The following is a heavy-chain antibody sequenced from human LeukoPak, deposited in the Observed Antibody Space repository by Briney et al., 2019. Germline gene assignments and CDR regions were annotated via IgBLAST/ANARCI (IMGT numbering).Heavy chain of an antibody. CDR2: ISSSSSYI. Sequence: GGSLRLSCAASGFTFSSYSMNWVRQAPGKGLEWVSSISSSSSYIYYADSVKGRFTISRGNAKNSLYLQMNSLRAEDTAVYYCARLTFGGVIGFDYWGQGTLVTVSS. CDR1: GFTFSSYS. J-gene: IGHJ4*02. V-gene: IGHV3-21*01. D-gene: IGHD3-16*02. CDR3: ARLTFGGVIGFDY.